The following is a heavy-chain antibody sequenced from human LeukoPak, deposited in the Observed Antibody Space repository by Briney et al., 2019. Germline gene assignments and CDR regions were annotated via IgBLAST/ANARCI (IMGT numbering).Heavy chain of an antibody. J-gene: IGHJ4*02. D-gene: IGHD3-16*01. CDR3: ARFSPLIGQEYYFDY. CDR1: GYTFTSYG. V-gene: IGHV1-18*01. CDR2: ISAYNGNT. Sequence: ASVKVSCKASGYTFTSYGISWVRQAPGQGLEWMGWISAYNGNTNYAQKLQGRVTMTTDTSTSTAYMELRSLGSDDTAVYYCARFSPLIGQEYYFDYWGQGTLVTVSS.